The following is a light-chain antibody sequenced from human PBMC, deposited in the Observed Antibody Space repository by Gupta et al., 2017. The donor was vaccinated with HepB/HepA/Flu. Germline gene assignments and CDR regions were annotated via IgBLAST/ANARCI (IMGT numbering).Light chain of an antibody. CDR3: QSYDSSRRGVVI. J-gene: IGLJ2*01. CDR2: RNT. CDR1: SSPIGAVFA. V-gene: IGLV1-40*01. Sequence: SVLPQPPSVSGAPGPMVTISSTWCSSPIGAVFAVPWYQQLPHTAPRPLPHRNTRRPSGVPDRFSGSKSGTAASLTITGLQTEDEAHYYCQSYDSSRRGVVIFGGGTKLTVL.